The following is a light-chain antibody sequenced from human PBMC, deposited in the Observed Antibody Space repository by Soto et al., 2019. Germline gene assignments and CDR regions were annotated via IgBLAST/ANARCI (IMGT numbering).Light chain of an antibody. V-gene: IGKV3-20*01. J-gene: IGKJ4*01. CDR3: QQYGSSPLT. CDR1: QSVASSY. CDR2: GAS. Sequence: DILVTQSPCALSLSPGERATLSCRASQSVASSYLAWYQQKPGQAPRLLIYGASSRATGIPDRFTGSGSGTDFALTISRLEPEDFAVYYCQQYGSSPLTFAGGTKVDIK.